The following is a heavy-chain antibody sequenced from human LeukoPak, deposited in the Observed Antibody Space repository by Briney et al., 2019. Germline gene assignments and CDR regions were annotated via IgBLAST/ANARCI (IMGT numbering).Heavy chain of an antibody. V-gene: IGHV4-38-2*02. Sequence: SETLSLTCTVSGYSISSGYYWGWIRQPPGKGLEWIGSIYHSGSTYYNPSLKSRVTISVDTSKNQFSLKLSSVTAADTAVYYCARGEGYYDSSGYYELGAFDIWGQGTPVTVSS. CDR3: ARGEGYYDSSGYYELGAFDI. D-gene: IGHD3-22*01. CDR1: GYSISSGYY. CDR2: IYHSGST. J-gene: IGHJ3*02.